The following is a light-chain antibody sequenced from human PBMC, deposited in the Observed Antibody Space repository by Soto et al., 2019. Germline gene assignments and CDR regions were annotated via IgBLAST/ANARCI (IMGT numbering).Light chain of an antibody. CDR3: MLGTQPPPV. J-gene: IGKJ3*01. CDR2: EVF. CDR1: QSLLHRDGKTF. Sequence: DIVLTQTPLSLSVTPGQPASISCKSSQSLLHRDGKTFLYWYLQKAGRPPQVLIYEVFNRVSGVPDRFSGRGSGTDFTLKISRVEADDVGIYYCMLGTQPPPVFGPGTKVD. V-gene: IGKV2D-29*01.